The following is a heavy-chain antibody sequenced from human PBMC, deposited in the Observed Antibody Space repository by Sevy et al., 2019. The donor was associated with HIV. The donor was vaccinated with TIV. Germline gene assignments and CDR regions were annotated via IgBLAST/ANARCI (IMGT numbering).Heavy chain of an antibody. CDR2: IIPIFGTA. V-gene: IGHV1-69*13. CDR3: ARATGGFYYYYGMDV. CDR1: GGTFSSYA. J-gene: IGHJ6*02. Sequence: ASVKVSCKASGGTFSSYAISWVRQAPGQGLEWMGGIIPIFGTANYAQKFQDRVTITADESTSTAYMELSSLRSEDTAVYYCARATGGFYYYYGMDVWGQGTTVTVSS. D-gene: IGHD3-10*01.